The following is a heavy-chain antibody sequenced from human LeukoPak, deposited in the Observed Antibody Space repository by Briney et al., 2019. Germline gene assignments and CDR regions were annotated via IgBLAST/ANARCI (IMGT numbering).Heavy chain of an antibody. CDR2: IIPILGIA. Sequence: SVKVSCKASGYTFTSYGISWVRQAPGQGLEWMGRIIPILGIANYAQKFQGRVTITADKSTSTAYMELSSLRSEDTAVYYCAREGQQLVMGYWGQGTLVTVSS. V-gene: IGHV1-69*04. CDR3: AREGQQLVMGY. J-gene: IGHJ4*02. CDR1: GYTFTSYG. D-gene: IGHD6-13*01.